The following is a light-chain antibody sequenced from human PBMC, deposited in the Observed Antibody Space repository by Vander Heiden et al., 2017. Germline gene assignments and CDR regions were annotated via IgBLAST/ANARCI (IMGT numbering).Light chain of an antibody. Sequence: EIVLTQSPDTLSPSSGERATPPCSATQSVSSSYFAWYQQKPGQAPRLLIYGASLRATGIPDMCSGSGSGAVFTLTSSILEPADSAVYCCQQYGSSPRTFGQGSKVEIK. V-gene: IGKV3-20*01. J-gene: IGKJ1*01. CDR3: QQYGSSPRT. CDR1: QSVSSSY. CDR2: GAS.